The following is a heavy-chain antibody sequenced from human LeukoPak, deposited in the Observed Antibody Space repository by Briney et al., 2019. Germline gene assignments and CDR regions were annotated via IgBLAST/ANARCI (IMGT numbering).Heavy chain of an antibody. Sequence: WASVKVSCKASGYTFTSYDINWVRQATGQGLEWMGWMNPNSGNTGYVQKFQGRVTITRNTSISTAYMELSSLGSEDTAVYYCARGTIEGAFDIWGQGTMVTVSS. J-gene: IGHJ3*02. CDR1: GYTFTSYD. D-gene: IGHD3-10*01. V-gene: IGHV1-8*03. CDR3: ARGTIEGAFDI. CDR2: MNPNSGNT.